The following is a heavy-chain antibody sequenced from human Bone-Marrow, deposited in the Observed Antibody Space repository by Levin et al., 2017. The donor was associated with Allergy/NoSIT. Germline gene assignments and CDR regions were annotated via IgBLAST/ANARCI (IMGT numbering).Heavy chain of an antibody. CDR2: IYWNDDK. CDR3: AHRRDVVRGVIRGDAFDI. V-gene: IGHV2-5*01. Sequence: SGPTLVKPTQTLTLTCTFSGFSLSTSGVGVGWIRQPPGKALEWLALIYWNDDKRYSPSLKSRLTITKDTSKNQVVLTMTNMDPVDTATYYCAHRRDVVRGVIRGDAFDIWGQGTMVTVSS. D-gene: IGHD3-10*01. J-gene: IGHJ3*02. CDR1: GFSLSTSGVG.